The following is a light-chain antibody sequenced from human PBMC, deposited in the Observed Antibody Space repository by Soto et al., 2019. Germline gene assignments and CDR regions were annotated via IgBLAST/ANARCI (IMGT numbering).Light chain of an antibody. CDR2: TNN. J-gene: IGLJ1*01. Sequence: QSVLTQPPSASATPGQRVTISCSGSSSNIGRNTVNWYQQLPGTAPKLLIYTNNQRPSGVPDRFSGSKSGTSASLAISGLQSGDEADYYCSSYTSSSTLDVFGTGTKVTVL. V-gene: IGLV1-44*01. CDR3: SSYTSSSTLDV. CDR1: SSNIGRNT.